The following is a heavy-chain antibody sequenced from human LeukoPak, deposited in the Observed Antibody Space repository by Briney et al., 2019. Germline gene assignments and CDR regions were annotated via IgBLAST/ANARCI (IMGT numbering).Heavy chain of an antibody. CDR2: IDYSGGET. J-gene: IGHJ2*01. V-gene: IGHV3-23*01. Sequence: GGSLRLSCTASGFTLSSYKMSWIRRAPGKGLEWVSSIDYSGGETHYADSVKGRFTISRDNSKNTLYLQMNSLRAEDTAVYYCAKVKVVVVTAIRPNWYFDLWGRGTLVTVSS. CDR3: AKVKVVVVTAIRPNWYFDL. D-gene: IGHD2-21*02. CDR1: GFTLSSYK.